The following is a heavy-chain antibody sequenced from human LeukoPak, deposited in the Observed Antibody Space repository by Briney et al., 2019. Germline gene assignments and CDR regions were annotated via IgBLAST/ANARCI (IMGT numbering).Heavy chain of an antibody. CDR2: IIPILDIA. CDR3: ASCYGPDAFDI. CDR1: GGTFSSYT. V-gene: IGHV1-69*02. D-gene: IGHD5-18*01. J-gene: IGHJ3*02. Sequence: ASVKVSCKASGGTFSSYTISWVRQAPGQGLEWMGRIIPILDIANYAQKFQGRVTITADKSTSTAYMELSSLRSEDTAVYYCASCYGPDAFDIWGQGTMVTVSS.